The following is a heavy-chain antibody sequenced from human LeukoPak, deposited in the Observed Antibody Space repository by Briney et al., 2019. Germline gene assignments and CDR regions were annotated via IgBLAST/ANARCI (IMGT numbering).Heavy chain of an antibody. Sequence: AASVKVSCKVSGYTLTELSMHWVRQAPGKGLEWMGGFDPEDGETIYAQKFQGRVTMTEDTSTDTAYMELSSLRSEDTAVYYCAYNDYSNPEYAFDIWGQGTMVTVSS. D-gene: IGHD4-11*01. CDR3: AYNDYSNPEYAFDI. J-gene: IGHJ3*02. CDR1: GYTLTELS. CDR2: FDPEDGET. V-gene: IGHV1-24*01.